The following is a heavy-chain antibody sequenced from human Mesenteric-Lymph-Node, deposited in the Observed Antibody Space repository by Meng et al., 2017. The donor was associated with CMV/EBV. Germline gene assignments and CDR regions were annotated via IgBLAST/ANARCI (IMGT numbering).Heavy chain of an antibody. CDR1: GFTFSSYE. J-gene: IGHJ6*02. CDR3: TRGGVDV. Sequence: GGSLRLSCAASGFTFSSYEMNWVRQAPGKGLVWVSRINGDGSSTTYADSVKGRFTISRDNAKNTVHLQMNSLRAEDTAVYYCTRGGVDVWGQGTTVTVSS. CDR2: INGDGSST. V-gene: IGHV3-74*03.